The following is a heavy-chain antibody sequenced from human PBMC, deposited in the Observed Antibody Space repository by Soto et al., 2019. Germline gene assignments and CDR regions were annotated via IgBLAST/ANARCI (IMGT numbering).Heavy chain of an antibody. CDR2: MNANSGNT. J-gene: IGHJ6*02. CDR3: ATDHSSGWYRPYNYYGMDV. D-gene: IGHD6-19*01. V-gene: IGHV1-8*01. CDR1: GYTFTSYD. Sequence: QVQLVQSGAEVKKPGASVKVSCKASGYTFTSYDINWVRQATGQGLEWMGWMNANSGNTGYAQKFQGRVTMTRNTSISTAYMELSRLRSADTAVYDCATDHSSGWYRPYNYYGMDVWGQGATVTDS.